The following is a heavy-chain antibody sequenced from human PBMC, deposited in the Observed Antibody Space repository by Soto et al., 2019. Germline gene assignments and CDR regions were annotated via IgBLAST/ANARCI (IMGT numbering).Heavy chain of an antibody. CDR2: IYYSGST. D-gene: IGHD1-26*01. CDR3: ARDSSGSTVIDY. CDR1: GGSVSSGSYY. Sequence: PSDTLSLTCTVSGGSVSSGSYYWSWIRQPPGKGLEWIGYIYYSGSTNYNPSLKSRVTISVDTSKNQFSLKLSSVTAADTAVYYCARDSSGSTVIDYWGQGTLVTVSS. J-gene: IGHJ4*02. V-gene: IGHV4-61*01.